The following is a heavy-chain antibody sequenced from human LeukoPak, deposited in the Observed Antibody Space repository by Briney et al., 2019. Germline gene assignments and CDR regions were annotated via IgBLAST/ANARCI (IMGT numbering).Heavy chain of an antibody. V-gene: IGHV3-23*01. CDR3: AKGSYYDSSGSFYFDY. Sequence: GGSLRLSCAASGFTFSGYAMSWVRQAPGKGLEWVSGISGSGDNTYYADSVKGRFTISRDNSKNTLYVQVNSLGTEDTAAYYCAKGSYYDSSGSFYFDYWGQGTLVTVSS. CDR1: GFTFSGYA. CDR2: ISGSGDNT. J-gene: IGHJ4*02. D-gene: IGHD3-22*01.